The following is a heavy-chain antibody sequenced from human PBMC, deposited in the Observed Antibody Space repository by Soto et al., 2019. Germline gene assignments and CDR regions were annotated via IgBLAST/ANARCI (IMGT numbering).Heavy chain of an antibody. Sequence: EVQLVESGGGLVKPGGSLRLSCAASGFTFTRYSMNWVRQAPGKGLEWVSSISSTTNYIYYGDSLKGRFTISRDNAKKSLYREMNRLRAEDTDVYYCARESEDLTSNFDYWGQGTLVTVSS. V-gene: IGHV3-21*01. J-gene: IGHJ4*02. CDR3: ARESEDLTSNFDY. CDR2: ISSTTNYI. CDR1: GFTFTRYS.